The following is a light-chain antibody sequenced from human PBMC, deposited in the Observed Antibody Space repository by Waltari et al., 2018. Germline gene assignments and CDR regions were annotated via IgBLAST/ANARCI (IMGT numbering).Light chain of an antibody. CDR2: DVN. V-gene: IGLV2-14*03. CDR1: TGDVGGYHH. CDR3: NSYTGSSTSVL. J-gene: IGLJ3*02. Sequence: QSALTHPASVSGSPGQSIPISCTRTTGDVGGYHHVSWYQHHPGKAPKHIIYDVNKRPSGVSNRFSGSKSGNTASLTISGLQADDEADYYCNSYTGSSTSVLFGGGTKLTVL.